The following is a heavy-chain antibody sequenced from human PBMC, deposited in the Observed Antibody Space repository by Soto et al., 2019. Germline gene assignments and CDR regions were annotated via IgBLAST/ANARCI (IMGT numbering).Heavy chain of an antibody. Sequence: GESLKISCKGSGYSFTSYWISWVRQMPGKGLEWMGRIDPSDSYTNYSPSFQGHVTISADKSISTAYLQWSSLKASDTAMYYCARHGYCSRHTCSKNYSYGMDVWGQGTTATVSS. CDR3: ARHGYCSRHTCSKNYSYGMDV. D-gene: IGHD2-2*03. CDR1: GYSFTSYW. CDR2: IDPSDSYT. J-gene: IGHJ6*02. V-gene: IGHV5-10-1*01.